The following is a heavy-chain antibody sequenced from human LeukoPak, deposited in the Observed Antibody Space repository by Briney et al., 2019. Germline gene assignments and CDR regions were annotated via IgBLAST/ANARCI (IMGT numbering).Heavy chain of an antibody. CDR2: ISIDGRNE. D-gene: IGHD5-24*01. Sequence: GGSLRLSCAASGFTFSIYAIHWVRQAPGKGLEWVAVISIDGRNEYYADSVKGRFTISRDNAKNSLYLQMDGLRAEDTAVYYCARGEQEMATMSIDYWGQGTLVTVSS. V-gene: IGHV3-30*04. CDR1: GFTFSIYA. J-gene: IGHJ4*02. CDR3: ARGEQEMATMSIDY.